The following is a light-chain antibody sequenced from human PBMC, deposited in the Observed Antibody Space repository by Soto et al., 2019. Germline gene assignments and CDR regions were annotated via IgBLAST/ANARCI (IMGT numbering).Light chain of an antibody. CDR2: KAS. J-gene: IGKJ4*01. V-gene: IGKV1-5*03. CDR1: QKINNW. CDR3: QQYNSYSLLT. Sequence: DIQMTQSPSTLSASVGDRVTITCQASQKINNWLAWYQQKPGKPPKLLISKASNLESGVPSRFSGSGSETEFTLTISSLQPDDFATYYCQQYNSYSLLTFGGGTRVDIK.